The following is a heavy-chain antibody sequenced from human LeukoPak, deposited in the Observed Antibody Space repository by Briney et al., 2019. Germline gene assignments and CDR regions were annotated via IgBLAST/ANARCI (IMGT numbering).Heavy chain of an antibody. CDR2: ISYDGYYK. Sequence: GRSLSLSCAASGFTFRTYTMHWVRQAPGKGLEWVASISYDGYYKYYAECVKGPFIISRDNSKNTLYLQINSLRADDTAVYYCASAGAVTDSFVHWGEGTLVLVSS. J-gene: IGHJ5*02. CDR1: GFTFRTYT. V-gene: IGHV3-30-3*01. D-gene: IGHD4-23*01. CDR3: ASAGAVTDSFVH.